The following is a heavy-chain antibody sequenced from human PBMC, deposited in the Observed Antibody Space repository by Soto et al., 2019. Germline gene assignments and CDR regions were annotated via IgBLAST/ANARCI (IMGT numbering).Heavy chain of an antibody. CDR2: IWYDGSNK. CDR1: GFTFSSYG. CDR3: ARGSIVVVVAATRAYYYCYGMDV. V-gene: IGHV3-33*01. J-gene: IGHJ6*02. D-gene: IGHD2-15*01. Sequence: GGSLRLSCAASGFTFSSYGMHWVRQAPGKGLEWVAVIWYDGSNKYYADSVKGRFTISRDNSKNTLYLQMNSLRAEDTAVYYCARGSIVVVVAATRAYYYCYGMDVWGQGTTVTVSS.